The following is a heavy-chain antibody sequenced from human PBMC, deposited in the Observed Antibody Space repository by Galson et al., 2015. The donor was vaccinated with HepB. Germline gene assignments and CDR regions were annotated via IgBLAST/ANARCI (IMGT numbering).Heavy chain of an antibody. J-gene: IGHJ3*02. CDR1: GGTFSNYA. V-gene: IGHV1-69*04. Sequence: SVKVSCKASGGTFSNYATTWVRQPPGQGLEWMGRIIPILGIPNYAQKFQGRVTMTADKSTRTAYMELSSLRSEDTAVYYCARKLGPSSLDAFDNWGQGTMVTVSS. D-gene: IGHD7-27*01. CDR3: ARKLGPSSLDAFDN. CDR2: IIPILGIP.